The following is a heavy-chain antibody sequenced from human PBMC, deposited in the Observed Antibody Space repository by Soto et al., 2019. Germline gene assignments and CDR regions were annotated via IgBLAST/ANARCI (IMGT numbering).Heavy chain of an antibody. J-gene: IGHJ4*02. Sequence: GESLKLSCKGSGYSFMSYWIGWVRQVPGKGLEWMGIIYPGDSDTRYSPSFQGQVTISADKSINTAYLQWSSLKASDTAMYYCARIMAASGTGFDYCGQGTRVTVYS. CDR3: ARIMAASGTGFDY. D-gene: IGHD3-16*01. CDR1: GYSFMSYW. V-gene: IGHV5-51*01. CDR2: IYPGDSDT.